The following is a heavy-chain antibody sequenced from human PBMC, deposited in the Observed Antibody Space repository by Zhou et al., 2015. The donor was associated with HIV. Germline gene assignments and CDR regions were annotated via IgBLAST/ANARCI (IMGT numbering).Heavy chain of an antibody. V-gene: IGHV1-69*06. D-gene: IGHD2-8*01. CDR1: GGTFSSYA. Sequence: QVQLVQSGAEVKKPGSSVKVSCKASGGTFSSYAISWVRQAPGQGLEWMGGIIPIFGTANYAQKFQGRVTITADKSTSTAYMELSSLRSEDTAVYYCARSLDIVLMVYAMKGMDVWGQGTTVTVSS. J-gene: IGHJ6*02. CDR2: IIPIFGTA. CDR3: ARSLDIVLMVYAMKGMDV.